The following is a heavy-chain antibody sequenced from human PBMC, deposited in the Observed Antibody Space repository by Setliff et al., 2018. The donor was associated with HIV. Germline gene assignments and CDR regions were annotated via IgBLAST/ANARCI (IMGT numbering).Heavy chain of an antibody. Sequence: LRLSCAASGFTFSSYGMHWVRQAPGKGLEWVAVIWYDGSNKYYADSVKGRFTISRDNSKNTLYLQMNSLRAEDTAVYYCARDALFCDGGRCSAFNWLDSWGQGT. V-gene: IGHV3-33*01. CDR3: ARDALFCDGGRCSAFNWLDS. J-gene: IGHJ5*01. CDR2: IWYDGSNK. CDR1: GFTFSSYG. D-gene: IGHD2-15*01.